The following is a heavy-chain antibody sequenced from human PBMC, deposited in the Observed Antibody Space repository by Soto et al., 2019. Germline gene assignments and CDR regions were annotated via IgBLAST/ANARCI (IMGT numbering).Heavy chain of an antibody. CDR1: GFTFSSYA. J-gene: IGHJ6*03. CDR3: AKPSVAANIYSYYMDV. Sequence: EVQLLESGGGLVQPGGSLRLSCAASGFTFSSYAMSWVRQAPGKGLEWVSTISGSGGSAYYADSVKGRFTISRDNSKNTLYLQMNSLRAEDTAVYYCAKPSVAANIYSYYMDVSGKGTTVTVSS. V-gene: IGHV3-23*01. D-gene: IGHD2-15*01. CDR2: ISGSGGSA.